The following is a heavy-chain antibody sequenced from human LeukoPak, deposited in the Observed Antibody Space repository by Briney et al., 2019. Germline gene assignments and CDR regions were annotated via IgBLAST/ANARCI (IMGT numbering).Heavy chain of an antibody. CDR2: IIPIFGTA. V-gene: IGHV1-69*13. CDR3: ASPPFGYSSYYFDY. Sequence: SVKVSCKASGGTLSSYAISWVRQAPGQGLEWMGGIIPIFGTANYAQKFQGRVTITADESTSTAYMELSSLRSEDTAVYYCASPPFGYSSYYFDYWGQGTLVTVSS. D-gene: IGHD3-22*01. J-gene: IGHJ4*02. CDR1: GGTLSSYA.